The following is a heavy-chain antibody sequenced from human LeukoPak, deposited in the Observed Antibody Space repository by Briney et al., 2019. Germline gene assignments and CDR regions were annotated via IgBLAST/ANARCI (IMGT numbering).Heavy chain of an antibody. CDR3: ARGAITIFGVVIITPHSFDY. D-gene: IGHD3-3*01. V-gene: IGHV1-46*01. Sequence: ASVKVSCKASGYTFTSYYMHWVRQAPGQGLEWMGIINPSGGSTSYAQKFQGRVTMTRDTSTSTVYMELSSLRSEDTAVYYCARGAITIFGVVIITPHSFDYWGQGTLVTVSS. CDR2: INPSGGST. J-gene: IGHJ4*02. CDR1: GYTFTSYY.